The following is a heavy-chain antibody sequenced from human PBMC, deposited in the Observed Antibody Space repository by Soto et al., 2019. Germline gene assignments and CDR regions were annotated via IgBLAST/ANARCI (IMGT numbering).Heavy chain of an antibody. CDR2: IYYSGST. D-gene: IGHD2-21*02. V-gene: IGHV4-59*01. CDR3: ARDISGDSAGFDY. Sequence: PSETLSLTCTVSGGSISSYYWSWIRQPPGKGLEWIGYIYYSGSTNYNPSLKSRVTISVDTSKNQFSLKLSSVTAADTAVYYCARDISGDSAGFDYWGQGTLVTVS. J-gene: IGHJ4*02. CDR1: GGSISSYY.